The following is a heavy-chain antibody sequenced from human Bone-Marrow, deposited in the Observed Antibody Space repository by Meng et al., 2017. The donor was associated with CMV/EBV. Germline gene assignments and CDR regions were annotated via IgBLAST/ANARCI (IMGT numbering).Heavy chain of an antibody. Sequence: GESLKISCAASGFTFSSYSMNWVRQAPGKGLEWVSVIYSGGSTYYADSVKGRFTISRDNSKNTLYLQMNSLRAEDTAVYYCARSLRDAYFDYWGQGTLFTVSS. J-gene: IGHJ4*02. CDR3: ARSLRDAYFDY. V-gene: IGHV3-66*02. CDR2: IYSGGST. CDR1: GFTFSSYS.